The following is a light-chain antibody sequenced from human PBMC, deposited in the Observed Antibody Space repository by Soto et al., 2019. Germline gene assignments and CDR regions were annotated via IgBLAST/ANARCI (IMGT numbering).Light chain of an antibody. CDR3: QSYDGTNVV. Sequence: NFMLTQPHSVSESPGKTVTISCSGSSVSIASYYVQWYQQRPGSAPTTVIYEXXXKPSGXXXXXSXSIDSSSNSASLTITGLKTEDEADYYCQSYDGTNVVFGGGTKLTVL. V-gene: IGLV6-57*02. J-gene: IGLJ3*02. CDR2: EXX. CDR1: SVSIASYY.